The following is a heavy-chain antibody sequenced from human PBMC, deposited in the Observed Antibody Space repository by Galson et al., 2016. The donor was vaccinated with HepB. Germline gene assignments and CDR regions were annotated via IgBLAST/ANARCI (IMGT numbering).Heavy chain of an antibody. CDR1: TFTFSTFA. Sequence: SLRLSCAAFTFTFSTFAMHWVRQAPGKGLEWVAVISYDGGNKYYADSVRGRVTISRDNSENTLYLQLNSLRTEDTAMYYCARAGRYVGGEWDAFHIWGQGTLVTVSS. V-gene: IGHV3-30*04. CDR2: ISYDGGNK. D-gene: IGHD3-16*01. J-gene: IGHJ3*02. CDR3: ARAGRYVGGEWDAFHI.